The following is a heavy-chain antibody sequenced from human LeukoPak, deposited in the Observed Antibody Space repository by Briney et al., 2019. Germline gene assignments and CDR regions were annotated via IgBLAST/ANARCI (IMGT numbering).Heavy chain of an antibody. J-gene: IGHJ6*02. V-gene: IGHV3-53*01. Sequence: GGSLRLSCAASGFTVSSNYMNWVRQAPGKGLECVSVIYSGGSTYYADSVKGRFTISRDNAKNSLYLQMNSLRAEDTAVYYCARDQQQLVTGDYYGMDVWGQGTTVTVSS. CDR3: ARDQQQLVTGDYYGMDV. CDR2: IYSGGST. CDR1: GFTVSSNY. D-gene: IGHD6-13*01.